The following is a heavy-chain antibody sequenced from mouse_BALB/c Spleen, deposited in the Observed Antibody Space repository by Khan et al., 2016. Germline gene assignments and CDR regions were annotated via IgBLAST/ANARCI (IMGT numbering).Heavy chain of an antibody. Sequence: QIQLVQSGPEMKQPGETVKISCKSSGYTFIDYSIHWVKQAPGKGLKWMGWINTVTGEPTYADDFKGRFAFSLETSARTAFLQINNLKNEDTATYCCARDGNYEYYIMDCWGHGTSVTVSS. D-gene: IGHD2-1*01. J-gene: IGHJ4*01. CDR3: ARDGNYEYYIMDC. CDR1: GYTFIDYS. V-gene: IGHV9-2-1*01. CDR2: INTVTGEP.